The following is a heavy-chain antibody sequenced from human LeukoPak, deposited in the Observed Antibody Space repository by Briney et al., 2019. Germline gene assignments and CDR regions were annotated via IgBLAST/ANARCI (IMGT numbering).Heavy chain of an antibody. CDR2: INQDGSRK. J-gene: IGHJ4*02. CDR3: VRCDGYNSCYFDY. V-gene: IGHV3-7*01. D-gene: IGHD5-24*01. Sequence: PGGSLRLSCGASGFTFSSHWMSWVRQAPGKGLEWVANINQDGSRKNYVGSVKGRFTISRDNAKNSLELQMNSLRVEDTAVYYCVRCDGYNSCYFDYWGQGTLVTVSS. CDR1: GFTFSSHW.